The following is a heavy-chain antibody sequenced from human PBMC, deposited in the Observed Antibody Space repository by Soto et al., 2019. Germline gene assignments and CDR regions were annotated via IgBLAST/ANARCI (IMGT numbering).Heavy chain of an antibody. J-gene: IGHJ5*02. CDR1: GYTFTSYG. Sequence: GASVKVCCKASGYTFTSYGIRWVRQAPGQGLEWMGWISAYNGNTNYAQKLQGRVTMTTDTSTSTAYMELRSLRSDDTAVYYCARDVPDCSGGSCYAPGFDPWGQGTLVTVSS. V-gene: IGHV1-18*01. D-gene: IGHD2-15*01. CDR2: ISAYNGNT. CDR3: ARDVPDCSGGSCYAPGFDP.